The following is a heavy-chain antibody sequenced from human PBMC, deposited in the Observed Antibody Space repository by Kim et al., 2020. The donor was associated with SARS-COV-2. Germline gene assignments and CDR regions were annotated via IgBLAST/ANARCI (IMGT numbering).Heavy chain of an antibody. Sequence: GGSLRLSCAASGFTFSSYGMHWVRQAPGKGLEWVAVISYDGSNKYYADSVTGRFTISRDNSKNTLYLQMNSLRAEDTAVYYCAKDLDQFVVVPAAISPEDYWVHGTLVTVSS. CDR1: GFTFSSYG. D-gene: IGHD2-2*01. J-gene: IGHJ4*01. CDR2: ISYDGSNK. V-gene: IGHV3-30*18. CDR3: AKDLDQFVVVPAAISPEDY.